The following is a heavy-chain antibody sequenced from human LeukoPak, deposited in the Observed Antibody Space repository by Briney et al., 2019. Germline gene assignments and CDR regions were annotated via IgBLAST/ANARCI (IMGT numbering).Heavy chain of an antibody. CDR3: ARVTGYMIEDYFDY. J-gene: IGHJ4*02. Sequence: SETLSLTCTVSGGSISSYHWSWIRQPPGKGLEWIGYIYYSGSTNYNPSLKSRVTISVETSKNQFSLKLSSVTAADTAVYYCARVTGYMIEDYFDYWGQGTLVTVSS. V-gene: IGHV4-59*01. CDR1: GGSISSYH. D-gene: IGHD3-22*01. CDR2: IYYSGST.